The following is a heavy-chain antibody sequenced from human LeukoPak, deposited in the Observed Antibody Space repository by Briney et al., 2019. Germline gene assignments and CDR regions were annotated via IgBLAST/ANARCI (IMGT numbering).Heavy chain of an antibody. J-gene: IGHJ6*02. CDR3: ARQPVLRFLEWLPPDGMDV. Sequence: SETLSLTCTVSGGSISSYYWSWIRQPSGKGLEWIGYIYYSGSTNYNPSLKSRVTISVDTSKNQFSLKLSSVTAADTAVYYCARQPVLRFLEWLPPDGMDVWGQGTTVTVSS. CDR2: IYYSGST. D-gene: IGHD3-3*01. CDR1: GGSISSYY. V-gene: IGHV4-59*08.